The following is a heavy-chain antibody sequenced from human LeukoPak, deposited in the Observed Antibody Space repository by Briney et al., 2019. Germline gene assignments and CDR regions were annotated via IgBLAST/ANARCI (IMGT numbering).Heavy chain of an antibody. CDR1: GGSFSGYY. CDR3: ARGSLTIFL. Sequence: NTSETLSLTCAVYGGSFSGYYWSWIRQPPGKGLEWIGEINHSGSTNYNPSLKSRVTISVDTSKNQFSLKLSSVTAADTAVYYCARGSLTIFLWGQGTLVTVSS. CDR2: INHSGST. V-gene: IGHV4-34*01. D-gene: IGHD3-9*01. J-gene: IGHJ4*02.